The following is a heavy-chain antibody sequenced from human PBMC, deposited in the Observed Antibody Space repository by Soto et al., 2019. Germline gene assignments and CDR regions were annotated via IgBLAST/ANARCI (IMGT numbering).Heavy chain of an antibody. CDR2: ISAYNGNT. CDR1: GYTFTSYG. D-gene: IGHD6-19*01. V-gene: IGHV1-18*01. Sequence: QVQLVQSGAEVKKPGASVKVSCKASGYTFTSYGISWVRQAPGQGLEWMGWISAYNGNTNYAQKLQGRVTMTTDTXTXXAYLELRSLRSDDTAVYHCARGEREAVAGTDWFDPWGQGTLVTVSS. J-gene: IGHJ5*02. CDR3: ARGEREAVAGTDWFDP.